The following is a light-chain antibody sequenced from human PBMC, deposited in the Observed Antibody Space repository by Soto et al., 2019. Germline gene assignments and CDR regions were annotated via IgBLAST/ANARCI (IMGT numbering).Light chain of an antibody. J-gene: IGKJ2*01. Sequence: DIVMTQSPLSLPVTPGEPASISCRSSQSLLHSNGYNYLDWYLQKPGQSPQLLIYLGSNRASGVPDRFSGSGSGTDFTLKISRVEAEDVGVYYCMQALQTQYTFGQGTKLENK. V-gene: IGKV2-28*01. CDR1: QSLLHSNGYNY. CDR3: MQALQTQYT. CDR2: LGS.